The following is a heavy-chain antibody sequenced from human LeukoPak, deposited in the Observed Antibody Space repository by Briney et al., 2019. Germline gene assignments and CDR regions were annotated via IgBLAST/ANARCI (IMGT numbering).Heavy chain of an antibody. J-gene: IGHJ4*02. CDR3: ARVDVIAVAGSTDFDY. D-gene: IGHD6-19*01. CDR1: GVTVGSNY. Sequence: GGSLRLSCAASGVTVGSNYMSWVRQAPGKGLEWVPVIYSGDNACYADSVKGRFTISRDNSKNTLNLQMNGLRAEDTAVYYCARVDVIAVAGSTDFDYWGQGTLVTVSS. V-gene: IGHV3-53*01. CDR2: IYSGDNA.